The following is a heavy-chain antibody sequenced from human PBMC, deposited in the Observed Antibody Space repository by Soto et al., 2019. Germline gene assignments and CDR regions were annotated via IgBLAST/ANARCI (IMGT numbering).Heavy chain of an antibody. CDR2: IWYDGSNK. V-gene: IGHV3-33*01. Sequence: QVQLVESGGGVVQPGRSLRLSCAASGFTFSSYGMYWVRQAPGKGLEWVAVIWYDGSNKYYADSVKGRFTISRDNSKNTLYLQMNSLRDEDTAVYYCARVYGSNAHAFDFWGQGTMVTVSS. CDR3: ARVYGSNAHAFDF. D-gene: IGHD4-17*01. J-gene: IGHJ3*01. CDR1: GFTFSSYG.